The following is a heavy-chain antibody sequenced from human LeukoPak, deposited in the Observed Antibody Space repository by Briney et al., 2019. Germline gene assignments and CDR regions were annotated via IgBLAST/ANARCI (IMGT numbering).Heavy chain of an antibody. CDR3: ASPRIAVAGRGNYYYYYYMDV. D-gene: IGHD6-19*01. Sequence: PGGSLRLSCAASGFTFSSYGMHWVRQAPGKGLEWVSYISYSGSTIYYADSVKGRFTISRDNAKNSLYLQMNSLRAEDTAVYYCASPRIAVAGRGNYYYYYYMDVWGKGTTVTVSS. V-gene: IGHV3-48*04. CDR1: GFTFSSYG. CDR2: ISYSGSTI. J-gene: IGHJ6*03.